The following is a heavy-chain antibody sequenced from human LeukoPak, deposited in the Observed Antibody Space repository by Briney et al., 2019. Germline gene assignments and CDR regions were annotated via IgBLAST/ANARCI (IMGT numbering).Heavy chain of an antibody. J-gene: IGHJ3*02. CDR3: ARGRSAVALDAFDI. Sequence: PSGTLSLTCAVYGGSFSGYYWSWIRQPPGKGLEWIGEINHSGSTNYNPSLKSRVTISVDTSKNQFSLKLSSVTAADTAVYYCARGRSAVALDAFDIWGQGTMVTVSS. D-gene: IGHD6-19*01. V-gene: IGHV4-34*01. CDR1: GGSFSGYY. CDR2: INHSGST.